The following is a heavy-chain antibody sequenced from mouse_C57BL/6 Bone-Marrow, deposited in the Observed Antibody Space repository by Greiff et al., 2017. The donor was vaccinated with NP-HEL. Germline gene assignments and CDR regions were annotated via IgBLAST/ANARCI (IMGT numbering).Heavy chain of an antibody. D-gene: IGHD3-2*02. CDR1: GFTFSSYA. CDR3: ARGASSGYVIAY. Sequence: EVQLVESGGGLVKPGGSLKLSCAASGFTFSSYAMSWVRQTPEKRLAWVATISDGGSYTYYPDNVKGRFTISRDNAKNNLYLQMSHLKSEDTAMYYCARGASSGYVIAYWGQGTLVTVSA. V-gene: IGHV5-4*01. J-gene: IGHJ3*01. CDR2: ISDGGSYT.